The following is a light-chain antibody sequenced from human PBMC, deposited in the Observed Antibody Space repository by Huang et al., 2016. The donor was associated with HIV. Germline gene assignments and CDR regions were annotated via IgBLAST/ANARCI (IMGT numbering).Light chain of an antibody. V-gene: IGKV1-39*01. CDR1: QSISTS. CDR3: QQSYSTPYT. J-gene: IGKJ2*01. Sequence: DIQMTQSPSSLSASVGDRVTITCRASQSISTSLNWYQRKPGRAPKLLIYGASSLQSGVPSRVSGSGSGTDFTVTISSLQPEDFATYYCQQSYSTPYTFGQGTNLEIK. CDR2: GAS.